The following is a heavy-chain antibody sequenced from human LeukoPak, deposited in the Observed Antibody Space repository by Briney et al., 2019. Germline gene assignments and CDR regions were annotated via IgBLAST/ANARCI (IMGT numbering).Heavy chain of an antibody. CDR2: IRSKANSYAT. Sequence: GGSLSLSCAASGFTFSGSAMHWVRKAPGKGLEWVGRIRSKANSYATAYAASVKGRFTISRDDSKNTAYLQMNSLKTEDTAVYYCNHLVGGGSDYWGQGTLVTVSS. D-gene: IGHD2-15*01. J-gene: IGHJ4*02. V-gene: IGHV3-73*01. CDR1: GFTFSGSA. CDR3: NHLVGGGSDY.